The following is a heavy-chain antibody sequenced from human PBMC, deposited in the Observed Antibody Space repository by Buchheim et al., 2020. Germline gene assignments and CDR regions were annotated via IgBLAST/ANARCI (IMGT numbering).Heavy chain of an antibody. D-gene: IGHD3-3*01. J-gene: IGHJ4*02. CDR2: INSDGSST. CDR3: ARGGKTIFGVAVD. V-gene: IGHV3-74*02. Sequence: EVQLVESGGGLVKPGGSLRLSCAASGFTFSNAWMSWVRQAPGKGLEWVGRINSDGSSTSYADSVKGRFTISRDNAKNTLYLQMNSLRAEDTAVYYCARGGKTIFGVAVDWGQGTL. CDR1: GFTFSNAW.